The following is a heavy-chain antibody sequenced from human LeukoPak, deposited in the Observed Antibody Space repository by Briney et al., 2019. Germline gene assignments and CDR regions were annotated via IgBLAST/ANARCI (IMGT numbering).Heavy chain of an antibody. CDR2: IRSKAYGGTT. Sequence: GGSLRLSCTASGFTFGDYAMSWFRQAPGKGLEWVGFIRSKAYGGTTGYAASVKGRFTISRDDSKSIAYLQMNSLKTEDIAVYYCTRDLFYGSGNFDYWGQGTLVTVSS. CDR3: TRDLFYGSGNFDY. CDR1: GFTFGDYA. V-gene: IGHV3-49*03. J-gene: IGHJ4*02. D-gene: IGHD3-10*01.